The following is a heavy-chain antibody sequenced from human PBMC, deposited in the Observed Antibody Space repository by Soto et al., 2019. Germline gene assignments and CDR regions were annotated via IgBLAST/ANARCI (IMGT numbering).Heavy chain of an antibody. CDR3: ARGAGEAYYYYYMDV. J-gene: IGHJ6*03. V-gene: IGHV1-8*01. CDR2: MNPNSGNT. Sequence: ASVKVSCKASGYTFTSYDINWVRQATGQGLEWMGWMNPNSGNTGYAQKFQGRVTMTRNTSISTAYMELSSLRSEDTAVYYCARGAGEAYYYYYMDVWGKGTTVTVSS. CDR1: GYTFTSYD.